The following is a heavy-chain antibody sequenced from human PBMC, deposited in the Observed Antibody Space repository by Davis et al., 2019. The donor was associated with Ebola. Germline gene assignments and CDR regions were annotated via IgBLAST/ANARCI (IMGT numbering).Heavy chain of an antibody. CDR1: GFTFSSYG. J-gene: IGHJ3*02. V-gene: IGHV3-23*01. Sequence: GESLKISCAASGFTFSSYGMSWVRQAPGKGLEWVSAISGAGGSTYYADSVKGRFTISRDNSKNTLSLQMDSLRAEDTAVYYCARGWDIVLLPATMAAAFDIWGQGTMVTVSS. CDR3: ARGWDIVLLPATMAAAFDI. D-gene: IGHD2-2*01. CDR2: ISGAGGST.